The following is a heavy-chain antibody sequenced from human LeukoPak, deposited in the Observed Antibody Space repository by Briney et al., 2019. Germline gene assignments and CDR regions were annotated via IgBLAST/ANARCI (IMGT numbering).Heavy chain of an antibody. V-gene: IGHV6-1*01. D-gene: IGHD6-13*01. CDR3: ARVAAAGSNYYYYYGMDV. CDR1: GDSVSSNSAA. J-gene: IGHJ6*02. Sequence: SQTLSLTCAISGDSVSSNSAAWNWIRQSPSRGLEWLGRTYYRSKWYNDYAVSVKSRITINPDTSKNQFSLQLNSVTPEDTAVYYCARVAAAGSNYYYYYGMDVWGQGTTVTVSS. CDR2: TYYRSKWYN.